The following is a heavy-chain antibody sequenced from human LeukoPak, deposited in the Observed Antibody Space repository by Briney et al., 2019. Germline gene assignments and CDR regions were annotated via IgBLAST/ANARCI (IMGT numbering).Heavy chain of an antibody. J-gene: IGHJ4*02. CDR3: ARDLYSSGRGY. V-gene: IGHV3-53*01. D-gene: IGHD6-19*01. CDR1: GFTVGSNY. Sequence: PGGSLRLSCAASGFTVGSNYMSWVRQAPGKGLEWVSVIYSGGSTYYADSVKGRFTISRDNSKNTLYLQMNSLRAEDTAVYYCARDLYSSGRGYWGQGTLVTVSS. CDR2: IYSGGST.